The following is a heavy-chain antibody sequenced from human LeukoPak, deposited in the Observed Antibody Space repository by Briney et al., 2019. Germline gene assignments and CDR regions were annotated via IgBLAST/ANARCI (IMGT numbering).Heavy chain of an antibody. V-gene: IGHV4-61*01. J-gene: IGHJ6*02. Sequence: SETLSLTCTVSGGSVSSGSYYWSWIRQPPGKGLEWIGYIYYSGSTNYNPSLKSRVTISVDTSKNQFSLKLSSVAAADTAVYYCASEPGGDDYYYYGMDVWGQGTTVTVSS. CDR1: GGSVSSGSYY. CDR2: IYYSGST. CDR3: ASEPGGDDYYYYGMDV. D-gene: IGHD2-21*02.